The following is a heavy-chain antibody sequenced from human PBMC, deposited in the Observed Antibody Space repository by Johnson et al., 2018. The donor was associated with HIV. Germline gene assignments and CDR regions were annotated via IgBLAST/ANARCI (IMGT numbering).Heavy chain of an antibody. V-gene: IGHV3-30*14. D-gene: IGHD5-18*01. J-gene: IGHJ3*02. CDR2: ISYDGSNK. Sequence: QVQLVESGGGLAKPAWSPRLSCAASGFTFSSYWMSWVRQAPGKGLEWVAVISYDGSNKYYADSVKGRFTISRDNSKNTLYLQMNSLRAEDTAVYYCARGLIIQLWLQAAFDIWGQGTMVTVSS. CDR1: GFTFSSYW. CDR3: ARGLIIQLWLQAAFDI.